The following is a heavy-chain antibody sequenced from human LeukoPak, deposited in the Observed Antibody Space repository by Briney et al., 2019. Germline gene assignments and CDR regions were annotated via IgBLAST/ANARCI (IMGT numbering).Heavy chain of an antibody. V-gene: IGHV4-59*01. Sequence: NPSETLSLTCTVSGXSISSYYWSWIRQPPGKGLEWIGYIYYSGSTNYNPSLKSRVTISVDTSKNQFSLKLSSVTAADTAVYYCARTSSSWPYYFDYWGQGTLVTVSS. CDR1: GXSISSYY. CDR3: ARTSSSWPYYFDY. D-gene: IGHD6-13*01. J-gene: IGHJ4*02. CDR2: IYYSGST.